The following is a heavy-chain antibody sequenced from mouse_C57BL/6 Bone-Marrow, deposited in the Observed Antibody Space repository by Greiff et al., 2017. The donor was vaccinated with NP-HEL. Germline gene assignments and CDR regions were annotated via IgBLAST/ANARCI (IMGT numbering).Heavy chain of an antibody. V-gene: IGHV14-4*01. CDR2: IDPENGDT. J-gene: IGHJ2*01. CDR3: TSACTAVVAWDY. CDR1: GFNINDDY. Sequence: EVQLQQSGAELVRPGASVKLSCTASGFNINDDYMHWVKQRPEQGLEWIGWIDPENGDTEYASKFQGKATITADTSSNTAYLQLSSLTSEDTAGYYCTSACTAVVAWDYWGQGTTLTVSS. D-gene: IGHD1-1*01.